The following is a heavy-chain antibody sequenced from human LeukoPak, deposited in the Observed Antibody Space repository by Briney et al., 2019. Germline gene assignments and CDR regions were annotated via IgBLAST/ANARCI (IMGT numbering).Heavy chain of an antibody. D-gene: IGHD3-16*01. Sequence: SETLSLTCTVSGGSISIYYWIWIRQPPGKGREGIGYIYYSGSTNYNPSRKRRVTMSVDTCKNQFSLQLSSVTAADTAVYYCASDSFMITFGGVNGWFDPWGQGTLVTVSS. V-gene: IGHV4-59*12. CDR3: ASDSFMITFGGVNGWFDP. J-gene: IGHJ5*02. CDR1: GGSISIYY. CDR2: IYYSGST.